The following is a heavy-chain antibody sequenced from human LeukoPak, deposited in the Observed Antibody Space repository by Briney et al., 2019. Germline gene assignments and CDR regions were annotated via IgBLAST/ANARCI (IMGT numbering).Heavy chain of an antibody. CDR3: ARVPTMTTGSYYFDY. V-gene: IGHV3-21*01. D-gene: IGHD4-11*01. Sequence: GGSLRLSCAASGYTFSSYSMNWVRQAPGKGLEWVSSISSSSSYIYYADSVKGRFTISRDNAKNSLYLQMNSLRAEDTAVYYCARVPTMTTGSYYFDYWGQGTLVTVSS. J-gene: IGHJ4*02. CDR2: ISSSSSYI. CDR1: GYTFSSYS.